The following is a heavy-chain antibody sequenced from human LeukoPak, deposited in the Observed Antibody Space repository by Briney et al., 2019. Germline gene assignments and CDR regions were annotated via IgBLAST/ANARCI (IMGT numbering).Heavy chain of an antibody. CDR1: GGSISTYY. V-gene: IGHV4-59*01. J-gene: IGHJ3*02. CDR2: IYYSGST. Sequence: PSETLSLTCTVSGGSISTYYWSWFRQPPGKGVEWIGYIYYSGSTNYNPSLRSRVTISVDTSKNQFSLKLTSVTAADTAVYYCARPYGSGSYYKWGAFDIWGQGTMVSVSS. CDR3: ARPYGSGSYYKWGAFDI. D-gene: IGHD3-10*01.